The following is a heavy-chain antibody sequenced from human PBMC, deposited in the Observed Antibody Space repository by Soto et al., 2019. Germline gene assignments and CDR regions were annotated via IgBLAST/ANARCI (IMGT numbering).Heavy chain of an antibody. D-gene: IGHD2-15*01. Sequence: QVQLQQWGAGLLKPSETLSLTCAVYGGSFSGYYWSWIRQPPGKGLEWIGEINHSGSTNYNPSLKSRVTISVDTSKNQFSLKLSSVTAADTAVYYCARRGVVVASKNWFDPWGQGPLVTVSS. V-gene: IGHV4-34*01. CDR1: GGSFSGYY. J-gene: IGHJ5*02. CDR2: INHSGST. CDR3: ARRGVVVASKNWFDP.